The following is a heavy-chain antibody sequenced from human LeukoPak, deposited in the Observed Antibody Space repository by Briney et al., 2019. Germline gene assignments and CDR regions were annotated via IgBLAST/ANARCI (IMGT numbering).Heavy chain of an antibody. CDR3: ARAPISNYDSREGAFDI. V-gene: IGHV4-30-4*01. CDR1: GGSISSGDYY. CDR2: IYYSGST. Sequence: SETLSLTCTVSGGSISSGDYYWSWIRQPPGKGLEWIRYIYYSGSTYYNPSLKSRVTISVDTSKNQFSLKLSSVTAADTAVYYCARAPISNYDSREGAFDIWGQGTMVTVSS. J-gene: IGHJ3*02. D-gene: IGHD3-22*01.